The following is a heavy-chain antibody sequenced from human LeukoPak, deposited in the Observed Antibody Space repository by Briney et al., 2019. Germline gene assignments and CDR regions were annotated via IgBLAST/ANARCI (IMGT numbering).Heavy chain of an antibody. V-gene: IGHV3-23*01. Sequence: GGSLRLSCAASGFTFSSYAMSWVRQAPGKGLEWVSAISGSGGSTYYADSVKGRFTISRDNSRDTLYLQMNSLRAEDTAVYYCAKGYYDFVWGSYYFDYWGQGTLVTVSS. CDR2: ISGSGGST. CDR1: GFTFSSYA. CDR3: AKGYYDFVWGSYYFDY. J-gene: IGHJ4*02. D-gene: IGHD3-16*01.